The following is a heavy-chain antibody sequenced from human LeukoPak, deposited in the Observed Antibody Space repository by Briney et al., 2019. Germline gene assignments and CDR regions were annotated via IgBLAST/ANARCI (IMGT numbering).Heavy chain of an antibody. CDR1: GFTFSTYW. CDR2: IKEDGSQK. D-gene: IGHD1-1*01. CDR3: ARLPLTARRHFDY. V-gene: IGHV3-7*05. J-gene: IGHJ4*02. Sequence: GGFLRLSCAASGFTFSTYWMSWVRQAPGKGLEWVANIKEDGSQKYYVDSVKGRFTISRDNAKNSQYLQMNSLRAEDTAVYYCARLPLTARRHFDYWGQGTLVTVSS.